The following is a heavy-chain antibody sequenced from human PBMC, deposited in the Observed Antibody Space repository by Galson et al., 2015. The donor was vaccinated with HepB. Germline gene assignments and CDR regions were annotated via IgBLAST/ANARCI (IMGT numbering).Heavy chain of an antibody. D-gene: IGHD2-2*01. V-gene: IGHV1-8*01. CDR1: GYTFTSYD. Sequence: SVKVSCKASGYTFTSYDINWVRQATGQGLEWMGWMNPNSGNTGYAQKFQGRVTMTRNTSISTAYMELSSLRSEDTAVYYCARGRTVGCSSTSCYGVDVWGKGTTVTVSS. J-gene: IGHJ6*04. CDR2: MNPNSGNT. CDR3: ARGRTVGCSSTSCYGVDV.